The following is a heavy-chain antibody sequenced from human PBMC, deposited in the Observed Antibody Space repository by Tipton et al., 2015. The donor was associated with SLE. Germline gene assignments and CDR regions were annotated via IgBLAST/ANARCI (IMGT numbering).Heavy chain of an antibody. D-gene: IGHD6-19*01. CDR2: IYSSGRT. CDR3: ARRGWVDAFDI. V-gene: IGHV4-4*07. J-gene: IGHJ3*02. Sequence: CTVSGGAISTFYWSWIRQSAGKGLEWIGRIYSSGRTNYNPSLKSRVTMSVDTSRKQFSLKLTSVTAADTAVYYCARRGWVDAFDIWGQGTMVIVSS. CDR1: GGAISTFY.